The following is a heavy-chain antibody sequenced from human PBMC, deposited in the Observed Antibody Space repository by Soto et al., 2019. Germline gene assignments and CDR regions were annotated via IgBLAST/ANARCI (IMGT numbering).Heavy chain of an antibody. J-gene: IGHJ3*01. CDR2: ISHSGKTI. CDR1: GFTFRDYY. V-gene: IGHV3-11*01. Sequence: PGVSLRVSCATSGFTFRDYYFSWIRQAPGKGLEWISYISHSGKTIYYADSVKGRFTISRDDAKNTLYLQMNSLRAEDTAMYYCTRRDSGAFDVWGHGTMVTVSS. CDR3: TRRDSGAFDV.